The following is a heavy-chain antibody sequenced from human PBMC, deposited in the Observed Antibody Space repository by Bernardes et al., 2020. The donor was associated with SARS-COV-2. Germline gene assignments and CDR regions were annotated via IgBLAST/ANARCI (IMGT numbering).Heavy chain of an antibody. CDR1: GFTFRSSV. CDR2: ISTGGSTK. J-gene: IGHJ4*02. V-gene: IGHV3-48*03. Sequence: LRLSCAASGFTFRSSVMNWVRQAPGPGLAWVSYISTGGSTKYYADSVKGRFTISRDNAKNSLYLQMNSLRAEDTAVYYCAREYTYGFDSWGQGTLVTGSS. CDR3: AREYTYGFDS. D-gene: IGHD5-18*01.